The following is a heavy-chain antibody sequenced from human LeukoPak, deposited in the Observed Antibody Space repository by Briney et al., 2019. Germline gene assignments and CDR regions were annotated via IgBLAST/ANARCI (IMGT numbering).Heavy chain of an antibody. J-gene: IGHJ4*02. CDR1: GVSISTYY. CDR3: ARHARGDFWSGPVYCLDY. V-gene: IGHV4-59*08. CDR2: IYYSGST. Sequence: SETLSLTCTVSGVSISTYYWSWIRQPPGKGLEWIGYIYYSGSTNYNPSLKSRVTISVDTSKNHFSLKLSSVTAADTAVYYCARHARGDFWSGPVYCLDYWGQGTLVTVSS. D-gene: IGHD3-3*01.